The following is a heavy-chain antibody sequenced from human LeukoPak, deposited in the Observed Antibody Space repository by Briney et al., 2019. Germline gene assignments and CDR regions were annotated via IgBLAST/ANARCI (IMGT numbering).Heavy chain of an antibody. D-gene: IGHD5-24*01. CDR3: ARDLSSSGWLQPDY. Sequence: ASVKVSCKASGYTFTGYYMHWVRQAPGQGLEWMGWINPNSGGTNYAQKFQGRVTMTRDTSVSTAYMELSRLRSDDTAVYYCARDLSSSGWLQPDYWGQGTLVTVSS. J-gene: IGHJ4*02. V-gene: IGHV1-2*02. CDR2: INPNSGGT. CDR1: GYTFTGYY.